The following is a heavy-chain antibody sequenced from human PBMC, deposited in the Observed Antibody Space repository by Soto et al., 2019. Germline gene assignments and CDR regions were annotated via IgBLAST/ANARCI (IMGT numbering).Heavy chain of an antibody. CDR2: IIPIFGTA. CDR3: ASVVVVAANYYYGMDV. D-gene: IGHD2-15*01. CDR1: GGTFSSYA. V-gene: IGHV1-69*01. Sequence: QVQLVQSGAEVQKPGSSVKVSCKASGGTFSSYAISWVRQAPGQGLEWMGGIIPIFGTANYAQKFQGRVTITADESTSTAYMELSSLRSEDTAVYYCASVVVVAANYYYGMDVWGQGTTVTVSS. J-gene: IGHJ6*02.